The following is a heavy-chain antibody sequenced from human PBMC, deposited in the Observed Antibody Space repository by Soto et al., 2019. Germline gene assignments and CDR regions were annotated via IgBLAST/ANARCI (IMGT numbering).Heavy chain of an antibody. D-gene: IGHD6-13*01. CDR2: IYYSGST. CDR1: GGSISSYY. Sequence: SETLSLTCTVSGGSISSYYWSWIRQPPGKGLEWIGYIYYSGSTNYTPSLKSRVTISVDTSKNQFSLKLSSVTAADTAVYYCARIAAAGIEWFDPWGQGTLVTVSS. V-gene: IGHV4-59*01. J-gene: IGHJ5*02. CDR3: ARIAAAGIEWFDP.